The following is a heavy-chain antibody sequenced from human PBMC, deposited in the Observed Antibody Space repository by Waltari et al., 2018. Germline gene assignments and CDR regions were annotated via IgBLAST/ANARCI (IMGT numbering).Heavy chain of an antibody. V-gene: IGHV1-46*01. D-gene: IGHD2-21*01. J-gene: IGHJ4*02. CDR1: GYTFTSYY. Sequence: QVQLVQSGAEVKKPGASVKVSCKASGYTFTSYYMHWVRRAPGQGLEWMGIINPSGGSTSYAKKFQGRVTMTRETSTSTVYMELGSLRSEDTAVYYCARNPRKESYSPLDYWGQGTLVTVSS. CDR3: ARNPRKESYSPLDY. CDR2: INPSGGST.